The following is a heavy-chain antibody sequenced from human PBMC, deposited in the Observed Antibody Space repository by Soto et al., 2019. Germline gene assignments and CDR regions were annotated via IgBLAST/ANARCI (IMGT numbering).Heavy chain of an antibody. D-gene: IGHD1-1*01. Sequence: QVHLVQSGAEVKKPGASVKVSCKASGYTFTSYGITWVRQAPGQGLEWMGWISAHNGNTDYAQKLQGRVIVTRDTXXXXAXXXXXSXRXXDTAVYYCARGRYGDYWGQGALVTVSS. CDR2: ISAHNGNT. J-gene: IGHJ4*02. V-gene: IGHV1-18*01. CDR1: GYTFTSYG. CDR3: ARGRYGDY.